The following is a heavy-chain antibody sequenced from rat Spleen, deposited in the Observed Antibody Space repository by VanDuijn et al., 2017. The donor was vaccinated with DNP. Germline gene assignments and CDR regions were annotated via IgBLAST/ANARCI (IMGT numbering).Heavy chain of an antibody. J-gene: IGHJ2*01. D-gene: IGHD1-11*01. V-gene: IGHV4-2*01. CDR1: GFNFNDHW. CDR3: AKGPNYGGWSDYFDY. Sequence: EVQLVESGGGLVQPGRSMKLSCAASGFNFNDHWMGWVRQAPGKGLEWIGHINKVSSTINYIPSLKDKFTITRDNAQNTLYLQMNKLGSEDTAIYYCAKGPNYGGWSDYFDYWGQGVMVTVSS. CDR2: INKVSSTI.